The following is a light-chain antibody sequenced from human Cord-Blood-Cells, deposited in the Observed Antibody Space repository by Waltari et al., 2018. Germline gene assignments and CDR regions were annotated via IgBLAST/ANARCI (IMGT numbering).Light chain of an antibody. J-gene: IGLJ3*02. CDR3: CSDAGSDTWV. Sequence: QSALTQPRPVSGSPGQSVPISRPGNSSAVGGYNSSSWYQQHRGKAPKLMIYEVSKRPAWVPDRCSGAKSGSTASLTSSGVQAEDEADYYCCSDAGSDTWVFGGGTKLTVL. V-gene: IGLV2-11*01. CDR1: SSAVGGYNS. CDR2: EVS.